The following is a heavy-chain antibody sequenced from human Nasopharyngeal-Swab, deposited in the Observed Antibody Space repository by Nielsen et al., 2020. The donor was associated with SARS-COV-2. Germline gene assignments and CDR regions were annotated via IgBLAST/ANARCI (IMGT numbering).Heavy chain of an antibody. CDR2: ISWNSGSI. CDR3: AKAGGVAGEFYGMDV. V-gene: IGHV3-9*01. CDR1: GFTFDDYA. D-gene: IGHD2-8*02. Sequence: SLKISCAASGFTFDDYAMHWVRQAPGKGLEWVSGISWNSGSIGYADSVKGRFTISRDNAKNSLYLQMNSLRAEDTALYYCAKAGGVAGEFYGMDVWGQGTKVNGSS. J-gene: IGHJ6*02.